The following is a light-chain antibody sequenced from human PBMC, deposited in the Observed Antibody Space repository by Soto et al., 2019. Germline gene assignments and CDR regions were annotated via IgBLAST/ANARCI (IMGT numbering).Light chain of an antibody. CDR2: DAS. J-gene: IGKJ1*01. V-gene: IGKV3-15*01. CDR1: QSVNSN. Sequence: IVMTQSPATLSVSPGERATLSCRASQSVNSNLAWYQQKPGQAPRLLIYDASTRATAIPARFSGSGSGTEFTLTISSLQSEDFAVYYCQQYNNWPRTFGQGTKVESK. CDR3: QQYNNWPRT.